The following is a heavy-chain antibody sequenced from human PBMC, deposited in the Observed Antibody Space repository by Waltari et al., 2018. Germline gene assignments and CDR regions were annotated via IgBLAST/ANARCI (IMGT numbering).Heavy chain of an antibody. D-gene: IGHD4-17*01. CDR3: ASPTPDAFDI. J-gene: IGHJ3*02. Sequence: QVQLQESGPGLVKPSETLSLTCAVYGYSISSGYYWGGIRQPPGKGLEWIGSIYHSGSTYYNPSLKSRVTISVDTSKNQFALKLSSVTAADTAVYYCASPTPDAFDIWGQGTMVTVSS. CDR2: IYHSGST. V-gene: IGHV4-38-2*01. CDR1: GYSISSGYY.